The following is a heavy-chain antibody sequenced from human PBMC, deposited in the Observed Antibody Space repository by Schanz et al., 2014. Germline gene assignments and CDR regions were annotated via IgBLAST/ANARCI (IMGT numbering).Heavy chain of an antibody. D-gene: IGHD2-21*02. CDR2: ISSSSSYI. CDR3: ARPSDSSWYMDV. J-gene: IGHJ6*03. V-gene: IGHV3-21*02. Sequence: VQLLESGGGVVQPGRSLRLSCAVSGFTFGGYALHWVRQAPGKGLEWVSSISSSSSYISYADSVKGRFTISRDNAKNSLYLQMNSLRAEDTAVYYCARPSDSSWYMDVWGKGTTVTVSS. CDR1: GFTFGGYA.